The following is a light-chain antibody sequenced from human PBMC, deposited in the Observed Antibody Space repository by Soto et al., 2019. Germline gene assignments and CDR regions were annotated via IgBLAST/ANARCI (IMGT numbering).Light chain of an antibody. CDR2: DAS. Sequence: EIVLTQSPVTLSLSPGERATLSCRASQSVTTFLAWYQQKPGQAPRLLIYDASKRATGIPARFSGSGSVTDFTLTISSLEPEDFEVYYCQQRTNWPLTFGGGTKVEIK. J-gene: IGKJ4*01. CDR1: QSVTTF. V-gene: IGKV3-11*01. CDR3: QQRTNWPLT.